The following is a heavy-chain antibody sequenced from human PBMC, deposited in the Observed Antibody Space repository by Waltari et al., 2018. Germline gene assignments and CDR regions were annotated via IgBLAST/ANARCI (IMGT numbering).Heavy chain of an antibody. V-gene: IGHV3-66*02. D-gene: IGHD5-18*01. CDR1: GFTVSTNH. J-gene: IGHJ4*02. Sequence: EVDLVESGGGLVHPGGSLRLSCAASGFTVSTNHSTWVRQVPGRGLEWVSIIYPAGSTYNADSVEGRFTISRDVSKNMVHLQMNSLRPEDTAIYYCARARDEQTAMVYFDHWGQGTLVSVSS. CDR2: IYPAGST. CDR3: ARARDEQTAMVYFDH.